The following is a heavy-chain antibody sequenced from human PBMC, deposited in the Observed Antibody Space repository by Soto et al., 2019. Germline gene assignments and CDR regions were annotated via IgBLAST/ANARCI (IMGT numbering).Heavy chain of an antibody. CDR3: GGGFLEWLHVEY. Sequence: PSETLSLTCTVSGDSVSSYYWTWIRQSPGKGLEWIGYINYSGNTNHNPSLNSRVTISVDTSKNQFSLKLTSMTAADTAVYYCGGGFLEWLHVEYWGQGTPVTVSS. V-gene: IGHV4-59*02. CDR1: GDSVSSYY. CDR2: INYSGNT. D-gene: IGHD3-3*01. J-gene: IGHJ4*02.